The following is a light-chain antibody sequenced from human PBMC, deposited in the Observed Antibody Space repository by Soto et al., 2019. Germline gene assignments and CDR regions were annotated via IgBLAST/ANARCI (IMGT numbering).Light chain of an antibody. CDR3: QQYKSYPYT. V-gene: IGKV1-5*03. J-gene: IGKJ2*01. CDR2: KAS. CDR1: QSISSW. Sequence: DIQMTQSPSTLSASVGDRVTITCRASQSISSWLAWYQQKPGKAHKLLIYKASSLESGVPSRFSGSGSGTAFTLTISSLQPDDFATYYCQQYKSYPYTFGQGTKLEIK.